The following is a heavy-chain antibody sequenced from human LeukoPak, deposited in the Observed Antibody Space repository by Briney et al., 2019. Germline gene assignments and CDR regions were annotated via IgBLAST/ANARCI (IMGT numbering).Heavy chain of an antibody. CDR1: GFTFSSHS. CDR2: ISSSSSYI. V-gene: IGHV3-21*01. D-gene: IGHD2-8*01. J-gene: IGHJ6*03. Sequence: GGSLRLSCAASGFTFSSHSMNWVRQAPGKGLDWVSSISSSSSYIYYADSVKGRFTISRDNAKNSLYLQMNSMRNEDTAVYYCARDSNIVLIRARGYYYYYYMDVWGKGTTVTISS. CDR3: ARDSNIVLIRARGYYYYYYMDV.